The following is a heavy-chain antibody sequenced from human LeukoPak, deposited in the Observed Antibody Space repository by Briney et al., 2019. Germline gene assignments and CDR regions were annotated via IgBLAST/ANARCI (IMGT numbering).Heavy chain of an antibody. D-gene: IGHD5-18*01. CDR3: AKFRGYSYGYFDY. V-gene: IGHV3-7*03. CDR1: GFTFSSYW. J-gene: IGHJ4*02. Sequence: GGSLRLSCAASGFTFSSYWMSWVRQAPGKGLEWVANIKQDGSEKYYVDSVKGRFTISRDNSKNTLYLQMNSLRAEDTAVYYCAKFRGYSYGYFDYWGQGTLVTVSS. CDR2: IKQDGSEK.